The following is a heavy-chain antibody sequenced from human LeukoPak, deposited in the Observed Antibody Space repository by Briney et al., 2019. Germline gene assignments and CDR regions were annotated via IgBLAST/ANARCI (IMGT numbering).Heavy chain of an antibody. CDR1: GFTFSSYS. D-gene: IGHD3-3*01. CDR2: ISSSSSYI. Sequence: PGGSLRLSCAASGFTFSSYSMNWVRLAPGKGLEWVSSISSSSSYIYYADSVKGRFTISRDNAKNSLYLQMNSLRAEDTAVYYCARDLYDFWSGYFQHPFDYWGQGTLVTVSS. V-gene: IGHV3-21*01. J-gene: IGHJ4*02. CDR3: ARDLYDFWSGYFQHPFDY.